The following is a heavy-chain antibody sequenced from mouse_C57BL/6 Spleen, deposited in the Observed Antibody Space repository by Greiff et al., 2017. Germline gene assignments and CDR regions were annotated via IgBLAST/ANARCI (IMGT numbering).Heavy chain of an antibody. CDR2: IRNKANGYTT. J-gene: IGHJ4*01. CDR1: GFTFTDYY. D-gene: IGHD4-1*01. CDR3: ARKDNWDDYAMDY. Sequence: EVQVVESGGGLVQPGGSLSLSCAASGFTFTDYYMSWVRQPPGKALAWLGFIRNKANGYTTEYSASVKGRFTISRDTSQSILYLKMNALRAEDSSTYYCARKDNWDDYAMDYWGQGTSVTVSS. V-gene: IGHV7-3*01.